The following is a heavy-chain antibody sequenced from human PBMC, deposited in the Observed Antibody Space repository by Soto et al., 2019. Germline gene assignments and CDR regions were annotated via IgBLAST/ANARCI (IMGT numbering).Heavy chain of an antibody. D-gene: IGHD2-2*02. J-gene: IGHJ5*02. V-gene: IGHV4-31*02. CDR1: VCSSSSGGYY. Sequence: PAETLSLTGTVSVCSSSSGGYYWSGMLQHPGKGLEWIGYIYYSGSTYYNPSLKSRVTISVDTSKNQFSLKLSSVTAADTAVYYCASGSWFCSSTSCYKFWFDPWGQGTLVTVSS. CDR2: IYYSGST. CDR3: ASGSWFCSSTSCYKFWFDP.